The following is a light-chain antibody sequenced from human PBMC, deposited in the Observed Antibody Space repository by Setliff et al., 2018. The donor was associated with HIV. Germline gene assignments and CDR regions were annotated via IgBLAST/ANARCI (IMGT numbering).Light chain of an antibody. CDR3: SSYTSSSTYV. CDR1: SSDVGAYNY. V-gene: IGLV2-14*01. Sequence: QSALAQPASVSGSPGQSITISCTGTSSDVGAYNYVSWYQQHPGKAPKLMISDVTKRPSGVSNRFSGSKSGNTASLTISGLQAEDEADYYCSSYTSSSTYVFGTGTRSPS. J-gene: IGLJ1*01. CDR2: DVT.